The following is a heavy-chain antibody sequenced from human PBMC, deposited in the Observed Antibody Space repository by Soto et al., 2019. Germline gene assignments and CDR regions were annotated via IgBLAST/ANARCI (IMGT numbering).Heavy chain of an antibody. Sequence: PSETLSLTCAVSGGSISSSNWWSWVRQPPGKGLEWIGEIYHSGSTNYNPSLKSRVTISVDKSKNQFSLKLSSVTAADTAVYYCARPRSTAMGTYFDYWGQGTLVTVSS. CDR2: IYHSGST. CDR1: GGSISSSNW. CDR3: ARPRSTAMGTYFDY. J-gene: IGHJ4*02. V-gene: IGHV4-4*02. D-gene: IGHD5-18*01.